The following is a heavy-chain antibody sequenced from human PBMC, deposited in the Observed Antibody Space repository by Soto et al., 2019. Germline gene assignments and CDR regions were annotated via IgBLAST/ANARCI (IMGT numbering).Heavy chain of an antibody. Sequence: QVQLQQWGAGLLKPSETLSLTCAVYGGSFSGYYWSWIRQPPGKGLEWIGEINHSGSTNYNPSLKSRVTISVDTSKNQFSLKLRSVTAADTAVYYCARGSALAALDSSGYSYWGQGTLVTVSS. CDR3: ARGSALAALDSSGYSY. CDR1: GGSFSGYY. D-gene: IGHD3-22*01. V-gene: IGHV4-34*01. J-gene: IGHJ4*02. CDR2: INHSGST.